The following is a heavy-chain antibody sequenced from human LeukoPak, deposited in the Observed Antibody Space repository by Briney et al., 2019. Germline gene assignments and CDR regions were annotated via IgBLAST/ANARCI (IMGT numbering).Heavy chain of an antibody. D-gene: IGHD6-13*01. Sequence: GRSLGLSCAASGFTFSFSGMYWVRQAPGKGLEWVAFISDDGSRKYYADSVKGRFTISRDNSKNTLFLQMNSLRTEDTAVYYCAKDRSTTWSFDYWGQGTLVTVSS. J-gene: IGHJ4*02. CDR2: ISDDGSRK. V-gene: IGHV3-30*18. CDR1: GFTFSFSG. CDR3: AKDRSTTWSFDY.